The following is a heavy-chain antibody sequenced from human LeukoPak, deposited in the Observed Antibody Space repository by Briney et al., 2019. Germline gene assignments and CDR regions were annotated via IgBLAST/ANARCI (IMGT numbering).Heavy chain of an antibody. CDR3: ARGAPRSAIFL. CDR1: GGSISSGGYY. V-gene: IGHV4-30-4*08. J-gene: IGHJ4*02. CDR2: IYYSGST. D-gene: IGHD2/OR15-2a*01. Sequence: SETLSLTCTVSGGSISSGGYYWSWIRQHPGKSLEWIGYIYYSGSTYYNPSLKSRVTISVDTSKNQFSLKLSSVTAADTAVYYCARGAPRSAIFLWGQGTLVTVSS.